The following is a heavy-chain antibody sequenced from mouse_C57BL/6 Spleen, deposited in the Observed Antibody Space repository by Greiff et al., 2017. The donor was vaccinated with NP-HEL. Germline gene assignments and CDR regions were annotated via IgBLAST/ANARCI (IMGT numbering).Heavy chain of an antibody. CDR1: GYTFTSYW. CDR3: ARPIYYGSSRVYAMDY. D-gene: IGHD1-1*01. V-gene: IGHV1-50*01. J-gene: IGHJ4*01. CDR2: IDPSDSYT. Sequence: QVQLKQPGAELVKPGASVKLSCKASGYTFTSYWMQWVKQRPGQGLEWIGEIDPSDSYTNYNQKFKGKATLTVDTSSSTAYMQLSSLTSEDSAVYYCARPIYYGSSRVYAMDYWGQGTSVTVSS.